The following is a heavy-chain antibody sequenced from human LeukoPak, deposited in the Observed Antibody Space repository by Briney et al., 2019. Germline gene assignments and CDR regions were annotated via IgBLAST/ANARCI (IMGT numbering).Heavy chain of an antibody. J-gene: IGHJ4*02. Sequence: VASVKVSCKASGGTFSSYAISWVRQAPGQGLEWMGRIIPILGIANYAQKFQGRVTITADKSTSTAYMELSSLRSEDTAVYYCETIIGGDGYNRPEDYWGQGTLVTVSS. D-gene: IGHD5-24*01. V-gene: IGHV1-69*04. CDR1: GGTFSSYA. CDR3: ETIIGGDGYNRPEDY. CDR2: IIPILGIA.